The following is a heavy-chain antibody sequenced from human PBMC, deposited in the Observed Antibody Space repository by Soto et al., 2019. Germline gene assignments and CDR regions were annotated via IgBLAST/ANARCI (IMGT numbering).Heavy chain of an antibody. CDR2: IFHSGTT. CDR3: ALALGPTTGLDY. V-gene: IGHV4-31*02. CDR1: GASTVSHYH. D-gene: IGHD1-26*01. Sequence: QVQLQESGPGLVKPSQTLSLTCSVSGASTVSHYHWTWIRQPPGKGLEWMGYIFHSGTTFYNPSLTSRLSLSMDTSGNHFSLELRSVTAADTAVYYCALALGPTTGLDYWGQGTLVTVSS. J-gene: IGHJ4*02.